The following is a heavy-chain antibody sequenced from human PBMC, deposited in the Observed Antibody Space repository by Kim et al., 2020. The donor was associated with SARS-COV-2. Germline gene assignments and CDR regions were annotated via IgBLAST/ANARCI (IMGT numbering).Heavy chain of an antibody. Sequence: SLKSRVTISVDTSKNQFSLKLSSVTAADTAVYYCARGSTMVRGPVNWFDPWGQGTLVTVSS. D-gene: IGHD3-10*01. J-gene: IGHJ5*02. V-gene: IGHV4-34*01. CDR3: ARGSTMVRGPVNWFDP.